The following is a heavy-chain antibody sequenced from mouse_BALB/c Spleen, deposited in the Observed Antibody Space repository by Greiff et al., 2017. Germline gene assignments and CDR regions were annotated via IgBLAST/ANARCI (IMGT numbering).Heavy chain of an antibody. CDR2: IYPGDGDT. Sequence: QVQLQQSGAELVRPGSSVKISCKASGYAFSSYWMNWVKQRPGQGLEWIGQIYPGDGDTNYNGKFKGKATLTADKSSSTAYMQLSSLTSEDSAVYFCARSIYYGTLYAMDYWGQGTSVTVSS. J-gene: IGHJ4*01. CDR3: ARSIYYGTLYAMDY. D-gene: IGHD2-1*01. CDR1: GYAFSSYW. V-gene: IGHV1-80*01.